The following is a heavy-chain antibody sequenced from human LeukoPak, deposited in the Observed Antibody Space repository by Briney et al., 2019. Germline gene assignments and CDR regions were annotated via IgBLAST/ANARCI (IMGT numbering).Heavy chain of an antibody. Sequence: GGSLRLSCVASGFPFSSFAMNWVRQAPGKGLEWLSYITRNNSTISYADSVKGRFTISGDNAKNSLYLQMNSLRAEDTALYYCAKDPGPYYDILTGYLPEDYWGQGTLVTVSS. CDR1: GFPFSSFA. V-gene: IGHV3-48*04. CDR3: AKDPGPYYDILTGYLPEDY. D-gene: IGHD3-9*01. CDR2: ITRNNSTI. J-gene: IGHJ4*02.